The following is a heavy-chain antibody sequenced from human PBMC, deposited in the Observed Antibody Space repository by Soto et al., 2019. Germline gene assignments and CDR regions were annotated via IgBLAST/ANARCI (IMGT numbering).Heavy chain of an antibody. Sequence: EVQLLESGGGLVQPGGSLRLSCAASGFTFSSYAMSWVRQAPGKGLEWVSAISGSGGSTYYADAVKGRFTIARDNSKNTLYRQMNSLRAEDTAVYYCAKAAVAGYYYGMDVWGQGTTVTVSS. CDR2: ISGSGGST. CDR1: GFTFSSYA. J-gene: IGHJ6*02. CDR3: AKAAVAGYYYGMDV. D-gene: IGHD6-19*01. V-gene: IGHV3-23*01.